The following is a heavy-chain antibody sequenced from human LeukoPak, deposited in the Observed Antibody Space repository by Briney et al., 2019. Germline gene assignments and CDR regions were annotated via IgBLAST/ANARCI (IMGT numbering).Heavy chain of an antibody. D-gene: IGHD6-19*01. CDR1: GFTFSSYW. V-gene: IGHV3-74*01. CDR3: AKLSSDWPY. J-gene: IGHJ4*02. Sequence: GGSLRLSCAASGFTFSSYWMHWVRQAPGKGLVWVSRTNTDGSSTTYADSVKGRFTISRDNAKNTLYLQMNSLRAEDTAVYYCAKLSSDWPYWGQGTLVTVSS. CDR2: TNTDGSST.